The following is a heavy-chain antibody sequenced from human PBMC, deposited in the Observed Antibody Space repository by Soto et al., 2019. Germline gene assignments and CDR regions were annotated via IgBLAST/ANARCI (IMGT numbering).Heavy chain of an antibody. V-gene: IGHV5-51*01. CDR3: ARLLDPYSSGWYSPHNWFDP. D-gene: IGHD6-19*01. Sequence: GESLKISCKGSGYSFTSYWIGWVRQMPGKGLEWMGIIYPGDSDTRYSPSFQGQVTISADKSISTAYLQWSSLKASDTAMYYCARLLDPYSSGWYSPHNWFDPWGQGTLVTVYS. CDR2: IYPGDSDT. J-gene: IGHJ5*02. CDR1: GYSFTSYW.